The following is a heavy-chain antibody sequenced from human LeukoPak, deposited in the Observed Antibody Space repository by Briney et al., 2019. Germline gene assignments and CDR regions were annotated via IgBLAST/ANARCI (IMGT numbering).Heavy chain of an antibody. J-gene: IGHJ4*02. CDR1: GFTFSSYC. V-gene: IGHV3-7*03. Sequence: GGSLRLSCAASGFTFSSYCMSWVRQAPGKGLEWVANIKQDGSGKYYVDSVKGRFTISRDNAKNSLYLQMNSLRAEDTAMYYCAIGRGGQQLGDYWGQGTLVTVSS. CDR2: IKQDGSGK. CDR3: AIGRGGQQLGDY. D-gene: IGHD6-13*01.